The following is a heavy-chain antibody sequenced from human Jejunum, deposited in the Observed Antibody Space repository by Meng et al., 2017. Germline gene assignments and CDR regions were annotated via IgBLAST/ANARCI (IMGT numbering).Heavy chain of an antibody. CDR2: AST. CDR3: ARDHMGSLDY. J-gene: IGHJ4*02. CDR1: GGSVSSAGYQ. V-gene: IGHV4-61*08. Sequence: QVQLQVSGPGLWRPSETLFLICSVSGGSVSSAGYQWSWIRQPPGKGLEWIGYASTNYNPSLKSRVTISVDTSTNQFSLRLTSVTAADTAVYYCARDHMGSLDYWGQGILVTVSS. D-gene: IGHD1-26*01.